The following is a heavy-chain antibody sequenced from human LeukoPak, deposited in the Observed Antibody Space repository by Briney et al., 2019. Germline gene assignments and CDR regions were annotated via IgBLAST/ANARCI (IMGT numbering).Heavy chain of an antibody. Sequence: GGSLRHSCAASGFIFSNYGMSWVRQDPGKGLEWVSTISGGGENEHYADSVKGRFTISRDNSKNILYVQMNSLSPEDTAIYYCARDVDPYKYGLMFDSWGQGTLVTVSS. J-gene: IGHJ4*02. CDR3: ARDVDPYKYGLMFDS. V-gene: IGHV3-23*01. CDR2: ISGGGENE. D-gene: IGHD5-18*01. CDR1: GFIFSNYG.